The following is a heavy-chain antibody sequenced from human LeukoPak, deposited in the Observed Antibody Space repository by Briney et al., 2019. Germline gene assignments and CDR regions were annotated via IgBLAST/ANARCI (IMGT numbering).Heavy chain of an antibody. CDR2: INHSGGT. CDR1: GGSFSDYY. CDR3: ARVTYDSTSYHNAMDV. D-gene: IGHD3-22*01. V-gene: IGHV4-34*01. J-gene: IGHJ6*02. Sequence: SETLSLTCAVYGGSFSDYYWSWIRQPPGKGLEWIGEINHSGGTNYNPSLKSRVTISVDTSKSQFSLRLSSVTAADTAVYYCARVTYDSTSYHNAMDVWGQGTTVTVSS.